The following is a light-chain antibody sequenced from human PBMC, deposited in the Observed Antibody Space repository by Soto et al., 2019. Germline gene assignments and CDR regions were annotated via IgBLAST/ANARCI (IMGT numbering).Light chain of an antibody. J-gene: IGKJ4*02. CDR3: QQYCSSGR. V-gene: IGKV3-20*01. Sequence: IVVAESPAHMSVSPGEGATLSCRASQGIGDTLAWYQTKPGQAPRLLIYGASNRATGIQNRFSGSGSGTDFTLTISRLEPDDIAVYYCQQYCSSGRFG. CDR2: GAS. CDR1: QGIGDT.